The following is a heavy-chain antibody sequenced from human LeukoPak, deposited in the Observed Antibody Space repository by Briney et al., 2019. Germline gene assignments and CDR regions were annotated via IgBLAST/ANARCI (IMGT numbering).Heavy chain of an antibody. CDR3: ARARGGFDY. Sequence: GESLRLSCTASHFTFNYFGMHWIRQAPGKGLEWVALISFDGSTKYYADSVKGRFSISRDNSGNTLFLQMNSLRRDDTAMYYCARARGGFDYWGQGTLVTVSS. D-gene: IGHD3-10*01. J-gene: IGHJ4*02. CDR1: HFTFNYFG. V-gene: IGHV3-30*03. CDR2: ISFDGSTK.